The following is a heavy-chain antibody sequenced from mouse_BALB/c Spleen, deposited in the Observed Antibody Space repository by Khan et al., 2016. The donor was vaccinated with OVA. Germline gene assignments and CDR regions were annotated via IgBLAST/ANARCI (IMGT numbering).Heavy chain of an antibody. CDR1: GFSLTSYG. D-gene: IGHD2-10*01. V-gene: IGHV2-6-1*01. CDR2: IWSDGST. Sequence: VQLKQSGPGLVAPSQSLSITCTISGFSLTSYGIHWVRQPPGKGLEWLVVIWSDGSTIYNSTLKSRLSITKDNSRSQVFLKMNSVQTDDTAMYYCARQPYYHYDSLDYWGQGTSVTVSS. CDR3: ARQPYYHYDSLDY. J-gene: IGHJ4*01.